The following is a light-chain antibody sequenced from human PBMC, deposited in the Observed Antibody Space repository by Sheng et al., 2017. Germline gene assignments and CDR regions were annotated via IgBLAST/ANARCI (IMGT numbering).Light chain of an antibody. CDR3: QQNYNTWYT. V-gene: IGKV1-5*03. Sequence: DIQMTQSPSTLSASEGDRVSITCRASQSVRNWLAWYQQKPGKAPKLLIYKASTLQSGVPSRFSGSGSGTDFTLTISSLQAEDFATYYCQQNYNTWYTFGQGTKLEIK. CDR2: KAS. CDR1: QSVRNW. J-gene: IGKJ2*01.